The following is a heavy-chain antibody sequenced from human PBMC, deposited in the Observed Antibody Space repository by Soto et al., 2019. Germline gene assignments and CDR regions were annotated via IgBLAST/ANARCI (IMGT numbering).Heavy chain of an antibody. D-gene: IGHD2-15*01. Sequence: QVQMLQSGAEVKKPGSSVKFSCKASGATFSIYALSWVPQAPGQGLEWMGGIIPIFSTANYAQKLEGRVTITADESTSTAYMELSSLSSEDTAGYYCAREAGGHFDYWGQGTLGTVSS. CDR2: IIPIFSTA. J-gene: IGHJ4*02. CDR1: GATFSIYA. V-gene: IGHV1-69*01. CDR3: AREAGGHFDY.